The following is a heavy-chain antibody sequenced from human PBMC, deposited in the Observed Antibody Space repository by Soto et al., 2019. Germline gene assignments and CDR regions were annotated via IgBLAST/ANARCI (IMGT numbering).Heavy chain of an antibody. D-gene: IGHD3-22*01. Sequence: GGALRLSCAASGFTFSSYAVRWVRQVPGKGLGGGSASSGSGGSTYYADCVKGRFTISRDNSKNTLYLQMTSLRAEDTAVYYCAKDLDSSGYYSAFDIWGQGTMVPVSS. CDR1: GFTFSSYA. J-gene: IGHJ3*02. CDR2: SSGSGGST. V-gene: IGHV3-23*01. CDR3: AKDLDSSGYYSAFDI.